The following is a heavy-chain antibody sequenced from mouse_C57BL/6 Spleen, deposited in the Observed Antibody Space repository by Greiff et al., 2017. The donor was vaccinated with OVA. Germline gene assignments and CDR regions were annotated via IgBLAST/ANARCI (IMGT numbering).Heavy chain of an antibody. Sequence: EVQLQESGPELVKPGASVKMSCKASGYTFTDYNMHWVKQSHGKSLEWIGYINPNNGGTSYNQKFKGKATLTVNKSSSTAYMELRSLTSEDSAVYYCARADSSGYWFAYWGQGTLVTVSA. V-gene: IGHV1-22*01. CDR2: INPNNGGT. CDR1: GYTFTDYN. J-gene: IGHJ3*01. CDR3: ARADSSGYWFAY. D-gene: IGHD3-2*02.